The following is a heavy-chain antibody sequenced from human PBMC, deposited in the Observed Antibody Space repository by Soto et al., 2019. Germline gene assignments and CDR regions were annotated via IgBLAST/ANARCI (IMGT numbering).Heavy chain of an antibody. Sequence: EVQLVESGGGLVKPGGSLRLSCAASGFTFSSYSMNWVRQAPGKGLEGVSSISSSSSYIYYADSVKGRFTISRDNAKNSLYLQMNSLRAEDTAVYYCAKEAGELSTRSFDYWGQGTLVTVSS. D-gene: IGHD3-16*02. CDR1: GFTFSSYS. V-gene: IGHV3-21*01. CDR2: ISSSSSYI. J-gene: IGHJ4*02. CDR3: AKEAGELSTRSFDY.